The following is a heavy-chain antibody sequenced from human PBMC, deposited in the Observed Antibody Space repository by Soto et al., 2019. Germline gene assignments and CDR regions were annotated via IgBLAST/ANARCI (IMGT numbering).Heavy chain of an antibody. V-gene: IGHV3-74*01. Sequence: EVQVVESGGGLVQPGGSLRLTCAASGFALRNYWMNWVRLVPGKGLVRVAHSDPTETRTSHANTVKGRFTVSRDTTENTLALQMNSLRVEDTAVYFCVRDAEGPVQYDPWGQGTLVTVSS. CDR2: SDPTETRT. CDR3: VRDAEGPVQYDP. J-gene: IGHJ5*02. D-gene: IGHD1-1*01. CDR1: GFALRNYW.